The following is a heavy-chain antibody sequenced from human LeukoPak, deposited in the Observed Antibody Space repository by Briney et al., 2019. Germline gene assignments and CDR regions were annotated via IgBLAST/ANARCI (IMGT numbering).Heavy chain of an antibody. CDR3: ARGIAAAGFDP. CDR2: IYYNGSP. CDR1: GDSFRSSPYY. D-gene: IGHD6-13*01. V-gene: IGHV4-39*01. J-gene: IGHJ5*02. Sequence: SETLSLTCTVSGDSFRSSPYYWGWIRQPPGKGLEWIGCIYYNGSPYYNPSLKSRVTMSADTAKNQFSLKLSSVTAADTAVYYCARGIAAAGFDPWGQGTLVTVSS.